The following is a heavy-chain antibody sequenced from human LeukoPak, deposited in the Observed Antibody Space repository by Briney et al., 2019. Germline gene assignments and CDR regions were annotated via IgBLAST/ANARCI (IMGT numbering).Heavy chain of an antibody. Sequence: SETLSLTCTVFGYSVNSGYYWSWIRQPPGKRLEWIGSIYYSGSTYSNPTLKSRLTISVDTSKNQISLNLTSVTAADAAVYYCARSGSGSCVDYWGQGTLVTVSS. CDR2: IYYSGST. CDR3: ARSGSGSCVDY. J-gene: IGHJ4*02. V-gene: IGHV4-38-2*02. D-gene: IGHD3-10*01. CDR1: GYSVNSGYY.